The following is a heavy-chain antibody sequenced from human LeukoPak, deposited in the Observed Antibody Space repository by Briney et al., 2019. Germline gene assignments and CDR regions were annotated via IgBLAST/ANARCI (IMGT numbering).Heavy chain of an antibody. Sequence: GGALRLSCEAFGFTFDDYAMHWVRQAPGKGLEWVSLITGDGGRTYFAESVKGRFTISRDNRKHSLYLQMNSLRTDDTALYYCAREGPIAVAGYFDYWGQAALVTVSS. CDR2: ITGDGGRT. CDR1: GFTFDDYA. J-gene: IGHJ4*02. V-gene: IGHV3-43*02. CDR3: AREGPIAVAGYFDY. D-gene: IGHD6-19*01.